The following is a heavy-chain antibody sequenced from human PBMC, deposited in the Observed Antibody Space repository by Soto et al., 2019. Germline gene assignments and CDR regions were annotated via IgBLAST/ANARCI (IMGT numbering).Heavy chain of an antibody. CDR3: ASALDYGGSSY. V-gene: IGHV4-59*01. J-gene: IGHJ4*02. CDR1: GGSISSYY. D-gene: IGHD2-15*01. CDR2: IHYSGST. Sequence: QVQLHESGPGLVKPSETLSLTCTVSGGSISSYYWSWIRQPPGKGLEWIGYIHYSGSTNYNPSLKSRVSISVDRSKNHFSLRLSSVTAADTAVYYCASALDYGGSSYWGQGTLVTVSS.